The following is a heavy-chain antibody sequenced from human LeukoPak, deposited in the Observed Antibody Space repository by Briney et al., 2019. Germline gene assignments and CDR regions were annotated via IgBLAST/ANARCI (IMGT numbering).Heavy chain of an antibody. J-gene: IGHJ5*02. V-gene: IGHV1-18*01. CDR1: GYTFTSYG. CDR2: ISAYNGNT. CDR3: ATGLRSFNWFDP. D-gene: IGHD5-12*01. Sequence: ASVKVSCKASGYTFTSYGISWVRQAPGQGLEWMGWISAYNGNTNYAQKLQGRVTMTEDTSTDTAYMELSSLRSEDTAVYYCATGLRSFNWFDPWGQGTLVTVSS.